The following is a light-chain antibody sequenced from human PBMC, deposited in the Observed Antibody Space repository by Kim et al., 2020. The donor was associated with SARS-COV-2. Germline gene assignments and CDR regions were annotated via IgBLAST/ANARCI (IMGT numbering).Light chain of an antibody. V-gene: IGKV1-27*01. CDR1: QDISNY. CDR2: GAS. J-gene: IGKJ3*01. CDR3: EKYNSAPFT. Sequence: ASLGAVVTMSGRASQDISNYLAWYQQRPGKGPKLLFYGASALHSGVPSRFSGSGTGTDFTITIRSLQPEDVASDYCEKYNSAPFTFGPGTKVDIK.